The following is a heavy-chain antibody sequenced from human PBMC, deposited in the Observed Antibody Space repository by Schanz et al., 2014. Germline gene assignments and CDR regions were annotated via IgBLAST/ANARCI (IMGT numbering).Heavy chain of an antibody. CDR3: VRALHYGSGRHLDY. J-gene: IGHJ4*02. D-gene: IGHD3-10*01. V-gene: IGHV1-46*03. Sequence: QLVQSGSEFRKPGASVKVSCKASGYTFTSYAMNWVRQAPGQGLEWMGIINPTGGSTTYAEKFLGRVTMTSDTSTSPVYMELSRLRSEDMAVYYCVRALHYGSGRHLDYWGQGTLVTVSS. CDR1: GYTFTSYA. CDR2: INPTGGST.